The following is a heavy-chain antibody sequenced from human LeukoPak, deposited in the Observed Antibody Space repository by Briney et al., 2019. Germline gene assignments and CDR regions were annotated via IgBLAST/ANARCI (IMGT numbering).Heavy chain of an antibody. Sequence: GGSLRLSCAASGFTFSSYEMNWVRQAPGKGLEWVSYMSSRGSIIFYADSVKGRFTISRDNAKNSLYLQMDSLRVEDTTVYYCARGAAGGMYNWFDPWGQGTLVTVSS. CDR3: ARGAAGGMYNWFDP. CDR2: MSSRGSII. CDR1: GFTFSSYE. J-gene: IGHJ5*02. D-gene: IGHD6-13*01. V-gene: IGHV3-48*03.